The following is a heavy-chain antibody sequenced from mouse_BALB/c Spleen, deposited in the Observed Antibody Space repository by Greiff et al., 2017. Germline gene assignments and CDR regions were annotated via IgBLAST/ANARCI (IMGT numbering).Heavy chain of an antibody. Sequence: VKVVESGPGLVAPSQSLSITCTVSGFSLTSYGVHWVRQPPGKGLEWLGVIWAGGSTNYNSALMSRLSISKDNSKSQVFLKMNSLQTDDTAMYYCARDRGYYGSSYRDYFDYWGKGTTLTVSS. D-gene: IGHD1-1*01. CDR2: IWAGGST. CDR1: GFSLTSYG. J-gene: IGHJ2*01. CDR3: ARDRGYYGSSYRDYFDY. V-gene: IGHV2-9*02.